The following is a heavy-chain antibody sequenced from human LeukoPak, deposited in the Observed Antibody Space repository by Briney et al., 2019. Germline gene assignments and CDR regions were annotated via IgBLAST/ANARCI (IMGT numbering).Heavy chain of an antibody. D-gene: IGHD3-22*01. CDR1: GGTFSSYA. CDR3: ARGDYDSSGHYFDY. Sequence: GASVTVSCTASGGTFSSYAISWVRQAPGQGLEWMGGIIPIFGTANYAQKFQGRVTITADESTSTAYMELSSLRSEDTAVYYCARGDYDSSGHYFDYWGQGTLVTVSS. V-gene: IGHV1-69*13. J-gene: IGHJ4*02. CDR2: IIPIFGTA.